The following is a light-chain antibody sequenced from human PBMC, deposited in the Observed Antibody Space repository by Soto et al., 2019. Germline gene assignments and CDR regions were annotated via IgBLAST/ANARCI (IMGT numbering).Light chain of an antibody. J-gene: IGKJ4*01. V-gene: IGKV1-33*01. Sequence: DIQMTQSPSSLSASVGDRVTITCQASQDISNYLNWYQQKPGKAPKLLNYDASNLETGVPSRFSGSGSGTDFTFTISSLQPEDIATYYCQQYDNLLLTFGGGTKVEIK. CDR2: DAS. CDR1: QDISNY. CDR3: QQYDNLLLT.